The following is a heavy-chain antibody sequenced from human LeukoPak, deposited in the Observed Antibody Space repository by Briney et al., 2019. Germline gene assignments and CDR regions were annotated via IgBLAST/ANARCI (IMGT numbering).Heavy chain of an antibody. CDR3: ARGLIVVVPAANDAFDI. Sequence: GSSVKVSFKASGGTFSSYAISWVRQAPGQGLEWMGGIIPIFGTANYSQKFQGRVTITTDESTSTAYMELSSLRSEDTAVYYCARGLIVVVPAANDAFDIWGQGTMVTVSS. CDR1: GGTFSSYA. J-gene: IGHJ3*02. CDR2: IIPIFGTA. V-gene: IGHV1-69*05. D-gene: IGHD2-2*01.